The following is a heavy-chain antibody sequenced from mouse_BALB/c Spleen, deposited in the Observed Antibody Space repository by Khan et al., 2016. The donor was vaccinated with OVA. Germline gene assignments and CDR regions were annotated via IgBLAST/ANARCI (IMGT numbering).Heavy chain of an antibody. V-gene: IGHV1-20*02. J-gene: IGHJ2*01. D-gene: IGHD1-1*01. Sequence: EVQLQQSGPELVKPGASVKISCKASGYSFTGYFMNWVMQSHGKSLEWIGRINPHIGETFYNQKFKGKATLTVDESSSTAHMELRSLASEDSAVYYCARIYGSDFDYWGQGTTLPVSS. CDR1: GYSFTGYF. CDR2: INPHIGET. CDR3: ARIYGSDFDY.